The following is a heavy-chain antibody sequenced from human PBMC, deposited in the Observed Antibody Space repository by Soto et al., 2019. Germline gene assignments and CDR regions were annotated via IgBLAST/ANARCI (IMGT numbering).Heavy chain of an antibody. Sequence: QVQLVQSGAEVKKPGASVKVSCKASGYTFTGYYMHWVRQAPGQGLEWMGWINPNSGDTNYAQKFQGWVTMTRDTSISTAYMEVSRLRSDDTAVYYCATQRDYGDYGAFDYWGQGTLVTVSS. CDR1: GYTFTGYY. J-gene: IGHJ4*02. V-gene: IGHV1-2*04. D-gene: IGHD4-17*01. CDR2: INPNSGDT. CDR3: ATQRDYGDYGAFDY.